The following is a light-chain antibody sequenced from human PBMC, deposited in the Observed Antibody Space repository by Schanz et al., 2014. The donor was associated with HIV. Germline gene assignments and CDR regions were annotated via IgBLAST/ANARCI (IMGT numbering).Light chain of an antibody. J-gene: IGKJ4*01. CDR2: DAS. CDR1: QDISNY. Sequence: DIQMTQSPSSLSASVGDRVTITCQASQDISNYLNWYQQKPGKAPKLLIYDASNLETGVPSRFSGGGSGTDFTFTISSLQPEDFATYYCQQTNSFPRTFGGGTKVDFK. V-gene: IGKV1-33*01. CDR3: QQTNSFPRT.